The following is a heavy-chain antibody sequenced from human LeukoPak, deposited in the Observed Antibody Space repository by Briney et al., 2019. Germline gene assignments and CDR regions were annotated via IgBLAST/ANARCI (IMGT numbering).Heavy chain of an antibody. D-gene: IGHD4-11*01. V-gene: IGHV3-30-3*01. CDR1: GFTFSSYA. CDR2: MSYDGNNE. CDR3: ARSGGLQKFDY. Sequence: PGRSLRLSCAASGFTFSSYAMHWVRQAPGKGLEWVAVMSYDGNNEYYADSVKGRFTISRDTSKNTLYLQMNSLRAEDTAVYYCARSGGLQKFDYWGQGTLVTVSS. J-gene: IGHJ4*02.